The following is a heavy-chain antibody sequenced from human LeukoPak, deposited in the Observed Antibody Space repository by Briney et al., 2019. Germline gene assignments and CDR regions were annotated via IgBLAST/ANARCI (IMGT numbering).Heavy chain of an antibody. J-gene: IGHJ4*02. D-gene: IGHD1-7*01. CDR3: ATARNFRFEY. CDR1: GLTFRTTW. Sequence: GGSLRLSCATSGLTFRTTWMHWVRQAPGKGLMWVSRMNGEGTTIDYADSVKGRFTVSRDYAKNTLFLQMNNLQTEDTALYFCATARNFRFEYWGQGSLVIVSA. V-gene: IGHV3-74*01. CDR2: MNGEGTTI.